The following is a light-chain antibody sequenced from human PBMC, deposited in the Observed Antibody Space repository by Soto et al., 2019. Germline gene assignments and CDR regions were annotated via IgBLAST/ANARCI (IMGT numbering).Light chain of an antibody. V-gene: IGKV3-15*01. CDR1: QSVSTN. Sequence: EIVMTQSPATLSVSPGAQATLSCRASQSVSTNLAWYQQKPGQAPRLLIYGASIRATGIPARFSGVGSGTEFSLTISRLPSEEFAVYYCQKNNNWPQWTFGQWTKVDIK. CDR2: GAS. J-gene: IGKJ1*01. CDR3: QKNNNWPQWT.